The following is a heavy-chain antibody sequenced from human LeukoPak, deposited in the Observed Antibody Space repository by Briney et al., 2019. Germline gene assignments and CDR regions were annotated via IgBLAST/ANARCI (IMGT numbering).Heavy chain of an antibody. CDR2: ISGSGGTT. J-gene: IGHJ4*02. V-gene: IGHV3-23*01. CDR3: AKGPYYYDSSGYLDY. Sequence: GGSLRLSCAASGFTFSRYDMSWVRQAPGKGLEWVSAISGSGGTTHYADSVKGRFTISRDNSKNTLYLQMNSLRAEDTAVYYCAKGPYYYDSSGYLDYWGQGTLVTVSS. CDR1: GFTFSRYD. D-gene: IGHD3-22*01.